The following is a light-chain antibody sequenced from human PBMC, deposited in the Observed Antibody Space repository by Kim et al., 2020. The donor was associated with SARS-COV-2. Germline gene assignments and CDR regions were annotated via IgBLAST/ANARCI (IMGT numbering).Light chain of an antibody. CDR2: DTS. J-gene: IGKJ4*01. CDR3: QQRSTWPV. Sequence: SLSPGERATLSCGASQSVSSHFAWYQQKPGQAPRLLSYDTSDRATGIPARFSGSGSGTDFTLTISSLEPEDFAVYYCQQRSTWPVFGGGTKVEIK. V-gene: IGKV3-11*01. CDR1: QSVSSH.